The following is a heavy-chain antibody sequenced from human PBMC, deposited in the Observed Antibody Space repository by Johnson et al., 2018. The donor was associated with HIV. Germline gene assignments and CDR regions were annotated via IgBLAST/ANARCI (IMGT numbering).Heavy chain of an antibody. CDR3: ATEYFDI. D-gene: IGHD2/OR15-2a*01. J-gene: IGHJ3*02. CDR2: FFGGDGT. CDR1: GFTVSSYY. V-gene: IGHV3-66*01. Sequence: VQLVESGGGLVQPGGSLRLSCAASGFTVSSYYMTWVRQAPGKGLEWVSVFFGGDGTYYADSVRGRFIISRDNSKNTLYLQMNSLRTEDTAVYYCATEYFDIWGQGTMVTVSS.